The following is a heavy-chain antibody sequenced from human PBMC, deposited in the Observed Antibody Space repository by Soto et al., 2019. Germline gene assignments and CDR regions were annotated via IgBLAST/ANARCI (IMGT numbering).Heavy chain of an antibody. D-gene: IGHD1-26*01. Sequence: SETLSLTCTVSGGSISSSSYYWGWIRQPPGKGLEWIGSIYYSGSTYYNPSLKSRVTISVDTSKNQFSLKLSSVTAADTAVYYCARGGGSYYWGYYYYGMDVWGQGTTVT. CDR2: IYYSGST. J-gene: IGHJ6*02. CDR1: GGSISSSSYY. V-gene: IGHV4-39*07. CDR3: ARGGGSYYWGYYYYGMDV.